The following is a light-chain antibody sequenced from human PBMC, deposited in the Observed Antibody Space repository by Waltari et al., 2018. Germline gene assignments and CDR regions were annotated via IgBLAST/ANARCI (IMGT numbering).Light chain of an antibody. CDR3: QQSYSTPPLT. CDR1: QSISSY. CDR2: AAS. Sequence: SVGDRVTITCRASQSISSYLNWYQQKPGKAPKLLIYAASSLQSGVPSRFSGSGSGTDFTLTISSLQPEDFATYYCQQSYSTPPLTFGGGTKVEIK. V-gene: IGKV1-39*01. J-gene: IGKJ4*01.